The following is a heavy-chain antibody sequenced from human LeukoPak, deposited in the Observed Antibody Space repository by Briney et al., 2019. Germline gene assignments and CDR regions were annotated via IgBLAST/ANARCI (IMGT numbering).Heavy chain of an antibody. Sequence: PSETLSLTCTVSGGSISRYYWSWIRQPAGKGLEWIGRIYTSGSTNYNPSLKSRVTMSVDTSKNQFSLKLSSVTAADTAVYYCARDWYGGATAYNWFDPWGQGTLVTVSS. CDR1: GGSISRYY. D-gene: IGHD1-26*01. V-gene: IGHV4-4*07. CDR2: IYTSGST. J-gene: IGHJ5*02. CDR3: ARDWYGGATAYNWFDP.